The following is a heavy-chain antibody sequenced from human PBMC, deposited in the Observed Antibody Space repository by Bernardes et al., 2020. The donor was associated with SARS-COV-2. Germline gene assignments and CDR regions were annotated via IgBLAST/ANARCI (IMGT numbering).Heavy chain of an antibody. J-gene: IGHJ4*02. D-gene: IGHD5-12*01. CDR3: AKDWRDGYNSPPFFDF. Sequence: ETLSLTCAVSGGSISSRSYYWGWIRQAPGKGLEWVSFISGSGGSPYYADSVKGRFTISRDNSKNTLYLQMNSLRAEDTAIYYCAKDWRDGYNSPPFFDFWGQGTLVTVSS. V-gene: IGHV3-23*01. CDR1: GGSISSRSYY. CDR2: ISGSGGSP.